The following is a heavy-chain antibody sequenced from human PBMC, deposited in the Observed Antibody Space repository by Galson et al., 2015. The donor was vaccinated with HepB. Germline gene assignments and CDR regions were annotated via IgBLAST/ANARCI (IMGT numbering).Heavy chain of an antibody. CDR2: ISGSGGST. CDR1: GFTFSSYA. CDR3: AKSGVAAAATGSYWYFDL. J-gene: IGHJ2*01. Sequence: SLRLSCAASGFTFSSYAMSWVRQAPGKGLEWVSAISGSGGSTYYADSVKGRFTISRDNSKNTLYLQMNSLRAEDTAVYYCAKSGVAAAATGSYWYFDLWGRGTLVTVSS. V-gene: IGHV3-23*01. D-gene: IGHD6-13*01.